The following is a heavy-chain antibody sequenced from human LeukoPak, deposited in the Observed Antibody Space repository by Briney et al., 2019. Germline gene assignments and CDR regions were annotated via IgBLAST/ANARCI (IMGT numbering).Heavy chain of an antibody. CDR2: IKSKTDGGTT. CDR1: GFTFTSAR. Sequence: PGGFLRLSFAAPGFTFTSARMNRVRQAPGEGLEWVGRIKSKTDGGTTDYAAPVKGRITISRDDSKNALYLRMNSLKTEDTAVYYCATGQQLVPDYWGQGALVTVSS. CDR3: ATGQQLVPDY. J-gene: IGHJ4*02. D-gene: IGHD6-6*01. V-gene: IGHV3-15*01.